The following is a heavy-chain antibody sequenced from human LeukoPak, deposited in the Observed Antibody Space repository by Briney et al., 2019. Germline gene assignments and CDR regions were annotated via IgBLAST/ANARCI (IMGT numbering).Heavy chain of an antibody. D-gene: IGHD3-3*01. CDR2: IYYSGST. V-gene: IGHV4-31*03. Sequence: PSETLSLTCTVSGGSISSGGYYWRWIRQHPGKGLEWIGYIYYSGSTYYNPSLKSRVTISVDTSKNQFSLKLSSVTAADTDVYYCARGHDFWSGHGGIDPWGQGTLVTVSS. CDR1: GGSISSGGYY. J-gene: IGHJ5*02. CDR3: ARGHDFWSGHGGIDP.